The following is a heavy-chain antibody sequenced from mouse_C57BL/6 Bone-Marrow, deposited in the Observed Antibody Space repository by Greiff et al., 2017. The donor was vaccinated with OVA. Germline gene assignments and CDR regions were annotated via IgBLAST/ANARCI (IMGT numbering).Heavy chain of an antibody. CDR1: GYTFTSYG. D-gene: IGHD4-1*01. Sequence: VKLQQSGAELARPGASVKLSCKASGYTFTSYGISWVKQRTGQGLEWIGEIYPRSGNTYYNEKFKGKATLTADKSSSTAYMELRSLTSEDSAVYFCARLGRYAMDYWGQGTSVTVSS. J-gene: IGHJ4*01. CDR2: IYPRSGNT. V-gene: IGHV1-81*01. CDR3: ARLGRYAMDY.